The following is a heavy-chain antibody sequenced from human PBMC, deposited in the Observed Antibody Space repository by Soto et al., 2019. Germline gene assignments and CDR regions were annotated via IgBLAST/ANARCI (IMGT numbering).Heavy chain of an antibody. J-gene: IGHJ4*02. CDR3: ARRGSSSWYGY. D-gene: IGHD6-13*01. CDR1: GFTFSSYG. CDR2: ISYDGSNK. V-gene: IGHV3-30*03. Sequence: GGSLRLSCAASGFTFSSYGMHWVRQAPGKGLEWVAVISYDGSNKYYADSVKGRFTISRDNSKNTLYLQMNSLTAADTAVYYCARRGSSSWYGYWGQGTLVTVSS.